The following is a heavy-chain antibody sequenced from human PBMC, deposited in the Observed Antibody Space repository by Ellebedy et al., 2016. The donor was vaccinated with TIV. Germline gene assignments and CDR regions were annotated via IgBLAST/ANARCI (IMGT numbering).Heavy chain of an antibody. V-gene: IGHV3-30*04. Sequence: GESLKISXAASGFTFSSYAMHWVRQAPGKGLEWVAVISYDGSNKYYADSVKGRFTISRDNSKNTLYLQMNSLRAEDTAVYYCARNARGLKQWLVSEYFQHWGQGTLVTVSS. CDR2: ISYDGSNK. D-gene: IGHD6-19*01. J-gene: IGHJ1*01. CDR1: GFTFSSYA. CDR3: ARNARGLKQWLVSEYFQH.